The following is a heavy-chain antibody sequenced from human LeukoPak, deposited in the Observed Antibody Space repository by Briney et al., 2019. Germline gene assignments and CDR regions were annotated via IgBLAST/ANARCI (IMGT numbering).Heavy chain of an antibody. CDR3: EKDRGLLWFGEFPNWFDP. CDR2: ISWNSGSI. CDR1: GFTFDDYA. V-gene: IGHV3-9*01. D-gene: IGHD3-10*01. Sequence: GGSLRLSCAASGFTFDDYAMHWVRQAPGKGLEWVSGISWNSGSIGYADSVKGRFSISRDNAKNSLYLQMNSLRAEDTALYYCEKDRGLLWFGEFPNWFDPWGQGTLVTVSS. J-gene: IGHJ5*02.